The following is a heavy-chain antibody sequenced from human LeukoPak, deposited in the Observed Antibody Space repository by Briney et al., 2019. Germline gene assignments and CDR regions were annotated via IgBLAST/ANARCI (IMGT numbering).Heavy chain of an antibody. Sequence: GGSLRLSCAAPGFTLNGYWMHWVRQAPGKGLVWVSRINSDGSTTSYADSVKGRFTTSRDNSKNTLYLQMNSLRAEDTAVYFCARVATGSYDWFDPWGQGTLVTVSS. J-gene: IGHJ5*02. D-gene: IGHD3-10*01. CDR3: ARVATGSYDWFDP. CDR1: GFTLNGYW. V-gene: IGHV3-74*01. CDR2: INSDGSTT.